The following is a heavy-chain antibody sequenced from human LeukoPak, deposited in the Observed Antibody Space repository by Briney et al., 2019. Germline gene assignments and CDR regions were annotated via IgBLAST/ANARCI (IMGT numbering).Heavy chain of an antibody. Sequence: SETLSLTCTVSGGSISRYYWSWIRQHPGNGLEWIGYISYTGSTTYNSSLKSRVTISLDTSQNQFSLKLTSVTPADTAVYYCARVGRQLWSQPFDYWGQGTLVTVSS. D-gene: IGHD5-18*01. CDR1: GGSISRYY. V-gene: IGHV4-59*01. J-gene: IGHJ4*02. CDR2: ISYTGST. CDR3: ARVGRQLWSQPFDY.